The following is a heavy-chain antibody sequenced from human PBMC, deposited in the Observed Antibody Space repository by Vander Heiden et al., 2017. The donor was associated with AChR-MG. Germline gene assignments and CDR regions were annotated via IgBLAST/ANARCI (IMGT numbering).Heavy chain of an antibody. V-gene: IGHV4-34*01. D-gene: IGHD6-19*01. Sequence: QVQLQQWGAGLLQPSETLSLTCAVYGGSFSGYYWSWVRQPPGKGVEWIGEINHSGSTNYNPSLKSRVTISVDTSKNQFSLKLSSVTAADTAVYYCARGRGPPRLRAVAGTKRNGDNWFDPWGQGTLVTVSP. CDR3: ARGRGPPRLRAVAGTKRNGDNWFDP. J-gene: IGHJ5*02. CDR2: INHSGST. CDR1: GGSFSGYY.